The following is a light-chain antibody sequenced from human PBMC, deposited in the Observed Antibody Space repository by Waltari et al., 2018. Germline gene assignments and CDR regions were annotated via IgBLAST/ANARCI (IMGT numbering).Light chain of an antibody. J-gene: IGLJ1*01. CDR2: GKN. CDR3: NSRDSSINHHYV. CDR1: SLRSYP. Sequence: SSELTQDTAVSVALGQTVRIKCQGDSLRSYPANWYTQKPGQAPIVVIYGKNNRPSGIPARFSGSTSGDTASLTITGAQAEDEADYYCNSRDSSINHHYVFGSGTKVTVL. V-gene: IGLV3-19*01.